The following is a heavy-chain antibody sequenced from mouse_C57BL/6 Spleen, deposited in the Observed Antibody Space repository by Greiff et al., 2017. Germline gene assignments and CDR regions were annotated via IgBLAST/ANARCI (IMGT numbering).Heavy chain of an antibody. CDR1: GFSFNTYA. CDR3: VRHRGYYGNSYAMDD. V-gene: IGHV10-1*01. J-gene: IGHJ4*01. CDR2: IRSKSNNYAT. Sequence: EVQVVESGGGLVQPKGSLKLSCAASGFSFNTYAMNWVRQAPGKGLEWVARIRSKSNNYATYYADSVKDRFTISRDDSESMLYLQMNNLITEDTAMYDCVRHRGYYGNSYAMDDWGKGTSVTVSS. D-gene: IGHD1-1*01.